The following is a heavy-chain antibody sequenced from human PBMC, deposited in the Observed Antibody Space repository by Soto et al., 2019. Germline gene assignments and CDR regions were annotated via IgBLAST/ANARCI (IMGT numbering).Heavy chain of an antibody. D-gene: IGHD3-22*01. CDR1: GYTFTSSG. CDR3: ARGTYYYDSSGYFQFDY. J-gene: IGHJ4*02. CDR2: ISAYNGNT. Sequence: ASVKVSCKASGYTFTSSGISWVRQAPGQGLEWMGWISAYNGNTNYAQKLQGRVTMTTDTSTSTAYMELRSLRSDDTAVYYCARGTYYYDSSGYFQFDYWGQGTLVTVSS. V-gene: IGHV1-18*01.